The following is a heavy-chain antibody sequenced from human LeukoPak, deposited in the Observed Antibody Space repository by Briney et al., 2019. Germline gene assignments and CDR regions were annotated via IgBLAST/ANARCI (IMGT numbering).Heavy chain of an antibody. CDR3: ARDSEDFWSGYYTD. V-gene: IGHV1-2*02. J-gene: IGHJ4*02. CDR1: GYTFTSYD. CDR2: INPNSGGT. D-gene: IGHD3-3*01. Sequence: ASVKVSCKASGYTFTSYDINWVRQAPGQGLEWMGWINPNSGGTNYAQKFQGRVTMTRDTSISTAYMELSRLRSDDTAVYYCARDSEDFWSGYYTDWGQGTLVTVSS.